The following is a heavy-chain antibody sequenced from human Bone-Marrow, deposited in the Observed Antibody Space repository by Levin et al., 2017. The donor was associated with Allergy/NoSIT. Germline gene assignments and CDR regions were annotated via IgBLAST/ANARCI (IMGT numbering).Heavy chain of an antibody. CDR1: GFTVSNNY. D-gene: IGHD2-2*01. Sequence: PGGSLRLSCAVSGFTVSNNYMNWVRQAPGRGLEWVSLIYSTGVTHYADSVKGRFTISRDGSKNTLYLQMESLRVEDTAVYYCARDGPAKPWAWGQGTMVTVSS. V-gene: IGHV3-53*01. CDR3: ARDGPAKPWA. CDR2: IYSTGVT. J-gene: IGHJ3*01.